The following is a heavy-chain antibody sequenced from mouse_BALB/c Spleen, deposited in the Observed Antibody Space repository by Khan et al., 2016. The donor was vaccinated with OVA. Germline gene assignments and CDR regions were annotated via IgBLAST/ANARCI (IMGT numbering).Heavy chain of an antibody. CDR1: GFSLTSYG. J-gene: IGHJ2*01. CDR2: IWAGGST. Sequence: QVQLKESGPGLVAPSQSLSITCTVSGFSLTSYGVHWVRQPPGKGLEWLGVIWAGGSTNYNSALMSSMSISKDNSKSQVFFKMNTLQTDDTAMYYCARLEDIWGQGTTLTVSS. D-gene: IGHD1-3*01. V-gene: IGHV2-9*02. CDR3: ARLEDI.